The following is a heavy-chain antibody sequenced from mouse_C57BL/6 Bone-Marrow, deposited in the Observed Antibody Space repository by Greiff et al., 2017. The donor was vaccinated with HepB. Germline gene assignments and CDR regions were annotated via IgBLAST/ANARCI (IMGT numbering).Heavy chain of an antibody. Sequence: QVTLKVSGPGILQPSQTLSLTCSFSGFSLSTFGMGVGWIRQPSGKGLEWLAHIWWDDDKYYNPALKSRLTISKDTSKNQVFLKIANVDTADTATYYCARRTFYYGSSYDYAMDYWGQGTSVTVSS. CDR3: ARRTFYYGSSYDYAMDY. CDR2: IWWDDDK. D-gene: IGHD1-1*01. J-gene: IGHJ4*01. CDR1: GFSLSTFGMG. V-gene: IGHV8-8*01.